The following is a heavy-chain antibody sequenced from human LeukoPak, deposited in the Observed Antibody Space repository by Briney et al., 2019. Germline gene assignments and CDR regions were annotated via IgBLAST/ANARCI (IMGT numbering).Heavy chain of an antibody. CDR3: ARGADGVSSNSRGWFDP. J-gene: IGHJ5*02. D-gene: IGHD2-15*01. CDR1: GFTFSSYS. V-gene: IGHV3-21*01. Sequence: GGSLRLSCTASGFTFSSYSMNWVRQAPGKGLEWVSSISTSSSYIYYADSVKGRFTISRDNARNSLYLQMNTLRAEDTAVYSWARGADGVSSNSRGWFDPWGQGTLVTVSS. CDR2: ISTSSSYI.